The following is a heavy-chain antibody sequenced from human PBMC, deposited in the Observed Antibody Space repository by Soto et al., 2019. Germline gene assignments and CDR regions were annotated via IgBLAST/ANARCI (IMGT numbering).Heavy chain of an antibody. CDR1: GDTFNSYA. Sequence: QVQLGQSGAEVKKPGSSVKVSCKASGDTFNSYAFSWVRQAPGQGLEWMGGIIPIFGTANYAQKFQGRVTITADESTSTAYMELSSLRSEDTAVYYCARDRYSNTWGLFDYWGQGTLVTVSS. J-gene: IGHJ4*02. CDR3: ARDRYSNTWGLFDY. V-gene: IGHV1-69*12. D-gene: IGHD6-13*01. CDR2: IIPIFGTA.